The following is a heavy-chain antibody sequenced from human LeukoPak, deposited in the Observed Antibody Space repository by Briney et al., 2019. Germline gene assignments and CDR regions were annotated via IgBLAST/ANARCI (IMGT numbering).Heavy chain of an antibody. CDR3: AKDQGLGSYYGY. Sequence: GSLRLSCAASGFTFSSYAMSWVRQAPGKGLEWVSAISGRGDSTYYADSVKGRFTISRDNSKNTLYLQMNSLRAEDTAVYYCAKDQGLGSYYGYWGQGTLVTVSS. CDR1: GFTFSSYA. CDR2: ISGRGDST. D-gene: IGHD1-26*01. V-gene: IGHV3-23*01. J-gene: IGHJ4*02.